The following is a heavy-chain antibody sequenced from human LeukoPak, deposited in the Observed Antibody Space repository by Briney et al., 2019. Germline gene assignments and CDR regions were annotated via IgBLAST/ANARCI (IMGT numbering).Heavy chain of an antibody. Sequence: ASVKVSCKASGYTFASYDINWVRQATGQGLEWMGWMNPNSGNTGYAQKFQGRVTMTRNTSISTAYMELSSLRSEDTAVYYCATHLPGIAAADPTADYYYYGMDVWGQGTTVTVSS. J-gene: IGHJ6*02. CDR1: GYTFASYD. D-gene: IGHD6-13*01. V-gene: IGHV1-8*01. CDR2: MNPNSGNT. CDR3: ATHLPGIAAADPTADYYYYGMDV.